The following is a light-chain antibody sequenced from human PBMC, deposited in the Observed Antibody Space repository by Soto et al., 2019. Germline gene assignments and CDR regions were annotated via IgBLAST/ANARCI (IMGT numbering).Light chain of an antibody. CDR1: SSDVGGYNY. CDR3: TSYTSNNTPV. J-gene: IGLJ1*01. Sequence: QSALTQPASVSGSPGQAITISCTGSSSDVGGYNYVSWYQQHPGKAPKLMIYEVSNRPSGVSDRFSGPKSGNTASLTISGLQAEDEADYYCTSYTSNNTPVFGTGTKLTVL. CDR2: EVS. V-gene: IGLV2-14*01.